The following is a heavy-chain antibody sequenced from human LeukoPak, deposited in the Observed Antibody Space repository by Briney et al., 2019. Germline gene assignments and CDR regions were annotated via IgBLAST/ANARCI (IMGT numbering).Heavy chain of an antibody. CDR2: ISYDGSNK. V-gene: IGHV3-30*18. D-gene: IGHD1-26*01. CDR1: GFTFSSCG. CDR3: AKAVGASRGDAFDI. J-gene: IGHJ3*02. Sequence: GGSLRLSCAASGFTFSSCGMHWVRQAPGKGLEWVAVISYDGSNKYYADSVKGRFTISRDNSKDTLYLQVNSLRAEDTAVYYCAKAVGASRGDAFDIWGQGTMVTVSS.